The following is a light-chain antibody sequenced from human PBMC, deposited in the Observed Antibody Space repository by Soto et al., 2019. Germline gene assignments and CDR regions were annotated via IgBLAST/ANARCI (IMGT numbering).Light chain of an antibody. CDR2: DAS. Sequence: QSALTQPRSVSGSPGQSVTISCTGTTGDVGAYNFVSWYQLYPGKAPKLMIYDASKRPSGVPDRFSASKSGNTASLIISGLQAEDEADYYCCSYAGSFTWVFGGGTKVTVL. CDR1: TGDVGAYNF. J-gene: IGLJ3*02. V-gene: IGLV2-11*01. CDR3: CSYAGSFTWV.